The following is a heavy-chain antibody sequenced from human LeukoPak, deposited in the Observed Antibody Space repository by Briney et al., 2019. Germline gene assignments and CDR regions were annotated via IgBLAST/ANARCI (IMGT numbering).Heavy chain of an antibody. D-gene: IGHD3-3*01. Sequence: GGSLRLSCAASGFTFSRSAMTWVRQGPGTGLEFVASIIYSGGATYYADSVKGRFTISRDNSKNTLYLQMNSLRAEDTAVYYCAKDGVTIFGVVINSYNWFDPWGQGTLVTVSS. CDR2: IIYSGGAT. CDR1: GFTFSRSA. J-gene: IGHJ5*02. CDR3: AKDGVTIFGVVINSYNWFDP. V-gene: IGHV3-23*01.